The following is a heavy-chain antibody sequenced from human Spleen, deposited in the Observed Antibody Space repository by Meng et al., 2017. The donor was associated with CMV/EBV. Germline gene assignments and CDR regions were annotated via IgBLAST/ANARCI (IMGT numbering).Heavy chain of an antibody. Sequence: LSLTCAASGFTFSSYGMHWVRQAPGKGLEWVAFIRYDGSNKYYADSVKGRFTISRDNSKNTLYLQMNSLRVEDTAVYYCAKRRGANSGDFDYWGQGTLVTVSS. J-gene: IGHJ4*02. CDR2: IRYDGSNK. CDR3: AKRRGANSGDFDY. CDR1: GFTFSSYG. V-gene: IGHV3-30*02. D-gene: IGHD4-23*01.